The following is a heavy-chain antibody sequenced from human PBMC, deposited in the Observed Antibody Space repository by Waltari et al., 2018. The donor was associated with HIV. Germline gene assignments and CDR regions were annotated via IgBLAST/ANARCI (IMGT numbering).Heavy chain of an antibody. CDR2: IYYDGSKK. CDR3: ARDYNYAPDY. J-gene: IGHJ4*02. D-gene: IGHD5-18*01. V-gene: IGHV3-33*01. Sequence: QVQLVASGGGVVQPGRPLRLSCAASGFTFKNFAMNWVRQASGKGLEWVGNIYYDGSKKFYGDSVRGRFTISRDNSKQILYLQMNSLRVEDTALYYCARDYNYAPDYWGQGTLVVVSS. CDR1: GFTFKNFA.